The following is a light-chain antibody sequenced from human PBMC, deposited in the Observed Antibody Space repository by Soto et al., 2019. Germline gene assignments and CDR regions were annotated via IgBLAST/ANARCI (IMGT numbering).Light chain of an antibody. V-gene: IGLV2-14*01. CDR2: EVT. CDR1: SEDVGGYNY. J-gene: IGLJ1*01. Sequence: QSVLTQPASVSGSPGQSITISCSGTSEDVGGYNYVSWYQHHPGKAPKLMIYEVTNRPSGLSNRFSGSKSGSTASLTISGLQAEDEADYYCSSYTSSNTLVFGTGTKVTLL. CDR3: SSYTSSNTLV.